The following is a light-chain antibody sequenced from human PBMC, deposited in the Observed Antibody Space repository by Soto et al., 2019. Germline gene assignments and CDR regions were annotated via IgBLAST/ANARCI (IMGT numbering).Light chain of an antibody. J-gene: IGKJ5*01. Sequence: DIQMTQSPSSLSASVGDRVTITCQAGQDISNYLNWYQQKPGKAPKLLIYDASNLETGVPSRFSGSGSGTDFTFTISSLQPEDIATYYCQQYDNLPSTFGQGTRLEIK. CDR3: QQYDNLPST. CDR1: QDISNY. V-gene: IGKV1-33*01. CDR2: DAS.